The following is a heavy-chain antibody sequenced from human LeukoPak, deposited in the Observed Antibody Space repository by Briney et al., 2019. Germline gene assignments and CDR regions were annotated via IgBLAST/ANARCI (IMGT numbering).Heavy chain of an antibody. CDR2: INTNSGGT. V-gene: IGHV1-2*02. CDR1: GYTFTDYH. Sequence: ASVKVSCKASGYTFTDYHMHWVRQAPGQGLEWMGWINTNSGGTDSAQKFQGRVTMTRDTSITTAYMELSSLRSDDTAIYYCARDRPGYSSWFDPWGQGTLGSVSS. D-gene: IGHD6-19*01. CDR3: ARDRPGYSSWFDP. J-gene: IGHJ5*02.